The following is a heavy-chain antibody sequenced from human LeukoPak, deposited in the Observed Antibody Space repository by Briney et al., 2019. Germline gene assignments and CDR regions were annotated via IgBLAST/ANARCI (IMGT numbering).Heavy chain of an antibody. CDR1: GGTFSSYA. CDR2: FDPEDGET. Sequence: GASVKVSCKASGGTFSSYAISWVRQAPGKGLEWMGGFDPEDGETIYAQKFQGRVTMTEDTSTDTAYMELSSLRSEDTAVYYCATGRLDIVVVPDGYWGQGTLVTVSS. D-gene: IGHD2-2*01. CDR3: ATGRLDIVVVPDGY. V-gene: IGHV1-24*01. J-gene: IGHJ4*02.